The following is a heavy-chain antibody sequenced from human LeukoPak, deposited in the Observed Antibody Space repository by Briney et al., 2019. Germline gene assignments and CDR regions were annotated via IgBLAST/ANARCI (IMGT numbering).Heavy chain of an antibody. D-gene: IGHD6-6*01. V-gene: IGHV4-30-2*01. CDR1: GGSFSSGGYS. J-gene: IGHJ4*02. CDR2: IYHSGSA. Sequence: SETLSLTCAVYGGSFSSGGYSWSWIRQPPGKGLEWIGYIYHSGSAYYNPSLKSRVTISVDRSKNQFSLKLSSVTAADTAVYYCARRSSSAGNDYWGQGTLVTVSS. CDR3: ARRSSSAGNDY.